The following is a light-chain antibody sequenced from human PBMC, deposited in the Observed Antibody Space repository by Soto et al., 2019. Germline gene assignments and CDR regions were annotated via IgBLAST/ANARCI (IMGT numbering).Light chain of an antibody. J-gene: IGKJ2*01. CDR3: QQSYSTPLYT. CDR2: AAS. V-gene: IGKV1-39*01. CDR1: QGIRND. Sequence: DIQMTQSPSSLSASVGDRVTITCRASQGIRNDLGWYQQKPGKAPKLLIYAASSLQSGVPSRFSGSGSGTDFTLTISSLQPEDFATYYCQQSYSTPLYTFGQGTKVDIK.